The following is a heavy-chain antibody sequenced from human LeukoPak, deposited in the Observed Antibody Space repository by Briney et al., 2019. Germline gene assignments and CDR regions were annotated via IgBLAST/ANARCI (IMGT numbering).Heavy chain of an antibody. CDR3: ASGETYYDILTGFYAFDI. Sequence: SVKVSCKASGGTFSSYAISWVRQAPGQGLEWMGGIIPIFGTANYAQKFQGRVTITADESTSTAYMELSSLRSEDTAVYYCASGETYYDILTGFYAFDIWGQGTVVTVSS. V-gene: IGHV1-69*13. CDR2: IIPIFGTA. D-gene: IGHD3-9*01. J-gene: IGHJ3*02. CDR1: GGTFSSYA.